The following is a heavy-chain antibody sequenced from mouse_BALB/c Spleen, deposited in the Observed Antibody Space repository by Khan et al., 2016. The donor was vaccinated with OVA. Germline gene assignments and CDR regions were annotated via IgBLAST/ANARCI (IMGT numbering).Heavy chain of an antibody. CDR3: TRSYDLYYFDY. D-gene: IGHD2-4*01. V-gene: IGHV1-5*01. Sequence: EVQLQQSGTVLARPGASVKMSCKASGYNFTSYWMHWVKQRPGQGLEWIGAIYPGISDTRYNQKFKVKATLTAVTSASTAYMELSSLTHEDSAVFICTRSYDLYYFDYWCQGTTLRVSS. CDR1: GYNFTSYW. CDR2: IYPGISDT. J-gene: IGHJ2*01.